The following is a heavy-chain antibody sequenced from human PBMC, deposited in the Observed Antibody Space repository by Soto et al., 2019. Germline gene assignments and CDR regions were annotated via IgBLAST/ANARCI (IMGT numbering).Heavy chain of an antibody. Sequence: ASVKVSCKASGYTFTGYYMHWVRQAPGQGLEWMGIINPSGGSTSYAQKFQGRVTMTRDTSTSTVYMELSSLRSEDTAVYYCARVTSSGWYRIYYFDYWGQGTLVTVSS. CDR2: INPSGGST. V-gene: IGHV1-46*01. CDR3: ARVTSSGWYRIYYFDY. D-gene: IGHD6-19*01. CDR1: GYTFTGYY. J-gene: IGHJ4*02.